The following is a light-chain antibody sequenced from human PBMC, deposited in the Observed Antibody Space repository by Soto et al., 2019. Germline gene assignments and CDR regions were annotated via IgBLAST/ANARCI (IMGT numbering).Light chain of an antibody. CDR3: QQRSNWPIT. V-gene: IGKV3-11*01. J-gene: IGKJ5*01. Sequence: IVLTQSPASLSLSPGERENFYCRASQSVSSYLAWYQQKPGQAPRLLIYDASNRATGIPARFSGSGSGTDFTLTISSLEPEDFAVYYCQQRSNWPITFGQGTRLEIK. CDR1: QSVSSY. CDR2: DAS.